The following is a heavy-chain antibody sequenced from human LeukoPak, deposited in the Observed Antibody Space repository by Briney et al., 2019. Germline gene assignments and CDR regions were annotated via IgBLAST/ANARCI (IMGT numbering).Heavy chain of an antibody. CDR2: IRYDGSNK. CDR3: AKDQEVLLWFGELSY. Sequence: PGGSLRLSCAASGFTFSSYGMHWVRQAPGKGLEWVAFIRYDGSNKYYADSAKGRFTISRDNSKNTLYLQINSLRAEDTAVYYCAKDQEVLLWFGELSYWGQGTLVTVSS. J-gene: IGHJ4*02. D-gene: IGHD3-10*01. CDR1: GFTFSSYG. V-gene: IGHV3-30*02.